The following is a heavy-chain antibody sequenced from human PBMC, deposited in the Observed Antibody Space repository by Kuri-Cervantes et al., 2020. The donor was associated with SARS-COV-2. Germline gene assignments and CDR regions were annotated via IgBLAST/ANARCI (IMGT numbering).Heavy chain of an antibody. CDR1: GFTFSSYW. Sequence: GESLKISCAASGFTFSSYWMSWVRQAPGKGLEWVANIKQDGSEKYYVDSVKGRFTISRDNAKNSLYLQMNSLRAEDTAVYYCARGGRSIAAHHGFDIWGQGTMVTVSS. J-gene: IGHJ3*02. CDR2: IKQDGSEK. CDR3: ARGGRSIAAHHGFDI. D-gene: IGHD6-6*01. V-gene: IGHV3-7*01.